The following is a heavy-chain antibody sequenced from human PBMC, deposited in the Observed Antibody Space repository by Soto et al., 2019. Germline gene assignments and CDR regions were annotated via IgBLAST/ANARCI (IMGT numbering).Heavy chain of an antibody. D-gene: IGHD6-25*01. CDR2: IWYDGSNK. CDR1: GFTFSSYG. CDR3: ARDPNGYNFFDY. Sequence: QVQLVESGGGVVQPGRSLRLSCAASGFTFSSYGMHWVRQAPGKGLEWVAVIWYDGSNKYYADSVKGRFTISRDNSKNTLYLQMNSLRAEDTAVYYCARDPNGYNFFDYWGQGTLVTVSS. J-gene: IGHJ4*02. V-gene: IGHV3-33*01.